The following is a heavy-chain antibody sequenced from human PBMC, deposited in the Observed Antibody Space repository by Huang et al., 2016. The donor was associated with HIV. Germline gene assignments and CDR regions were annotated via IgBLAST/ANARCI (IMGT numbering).Heavy chain of an antibody. J-gene: IGHJ4*02. CDR1: GGSIRSDNYY. CDR2: IYYSGRT. D-gene: IGHD3-10*01. CDR3: ARLPGSITMIRGVITDPY. Sequence: QLQLQESGPGLVKPSETLSLTCTVSGGSIRSDNYYWGWIRQPPGKVLEWIGSIYYSGRTYSNPSLKRRVTITGDTSKNHFSLRMRSVTAADTAVYYCARLPGSITMIRGVITDPYWGQGTLVTVSS. V-gene: IGHV4-39*02.